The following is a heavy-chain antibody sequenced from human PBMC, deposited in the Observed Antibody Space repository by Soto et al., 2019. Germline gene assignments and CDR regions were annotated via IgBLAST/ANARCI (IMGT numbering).Heavy chain of an antibody. Sequence: QVQLVQSGAEVKKPGASVKVSCKASGYTFTSYAMHWVRQAPGQRLEWMGWINAGNGNTKYSQKFQGRVTITRDTSASTAYMELSSLRSEDKDVYYCARDLRIAAAGRSNYWGQGTLVTVSS. V-gene: IGHV1-3*01. CDR1: GYTFTSYA. D-gene: IGHD6-13*01. CDR2: INAGNGNT. J-gene: IGHJ4*02. CDR3: ARDLRIAAAGRSNY.